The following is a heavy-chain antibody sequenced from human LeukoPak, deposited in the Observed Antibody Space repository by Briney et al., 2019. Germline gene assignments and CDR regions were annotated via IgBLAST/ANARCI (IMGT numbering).Heavy chain of an antibody. CDR3: AGGYDILTGYDY. V-gene: IGHV4-38-2*01. Sequence: SETLSLTCAVSGYSISSGYSWAGIRQPPGTGREGIGSIYYMGSTYYNPSLKSRVTISMDTSKNQFSLKLSSVTAADTAVYYCAGGYDILTGYDYWGQGTLVTVSS. CDR2: IYYMGST. J-gene: IGHJ4*02. CDR1: GYSISSGYS. D-gene: IGHD3-9*01.